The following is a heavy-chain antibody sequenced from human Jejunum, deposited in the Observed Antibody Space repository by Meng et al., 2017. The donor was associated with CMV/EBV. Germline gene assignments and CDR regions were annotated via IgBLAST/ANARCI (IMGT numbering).Heavy chain of an antibody. CDR2: IYDTGRT. CDR1: VYISTTDW. Sequence: VYISTTDWCVWVRQSPGKGPEWIGEIYDTGRTNDNPSLKSRLTISVDKSKNQVSLNLSSMTAADTAVYYCATARRGCSTDSCYLENWGQGTLVTVSS. D-gene: IGHD2-8*02. CDR3: ATARRGCSTDSCYLEN. V-gene: IGHV4-4*02. J-gene: IGHJ4*02.